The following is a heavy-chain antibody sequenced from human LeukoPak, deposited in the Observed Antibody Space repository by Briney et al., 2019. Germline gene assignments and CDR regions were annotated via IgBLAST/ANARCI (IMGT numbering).Heavy chain of an antibody. D-gene: IGHD6-13*01. V-gene: IGHV1-24*01. CDR3: AARHPAAGTTRFDY. J-gene: IGHJ4*02. CDR2: FDPEDGET. CDR1: GGTFSSYA. Sequence: GASVKVSCKASGGTFSSYAISWVRQAPGKGLEWMGGFDPEDGETIYAQKFQGRVTMTEDTSTDTAYMELSSLRSEDTAVYYCAARHPAAGTTRFDYWGQGTLVTVSS.